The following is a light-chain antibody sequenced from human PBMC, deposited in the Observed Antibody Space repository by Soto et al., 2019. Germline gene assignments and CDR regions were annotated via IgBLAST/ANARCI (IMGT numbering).Light chain of an antibody. CDR3: SSYTSSSTVV. J-gene: IGLJ2*01. V-gene: IGLV2-14*01. CDR1: SSDVGGYNY. CDR2: DVS. Sequence: QSVLTQPASGSGSPGQSITISCTGTSSDVGGYNYVSWYQQHPGKAPKLMIYDVSNRPSGVSNCFSGSKSGNAASLTISGLQAEDEADYYCSSYTSSSTVVFGGETQLTVL.